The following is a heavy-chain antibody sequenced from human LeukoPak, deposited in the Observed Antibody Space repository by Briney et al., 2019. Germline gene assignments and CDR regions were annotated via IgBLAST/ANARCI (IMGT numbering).Heavy chain of an antibody. D-gene: IGHD3-22*01. J-gene: IGHJ4*02. CDR3: ARLRREDSSGYPYYFDY. V-gene: IGHV4-39*01. CDR1: GGSISSSSYY. CDR2: IYYSGST. Sequence: SETLSLTCTVSGGSISSSSYYWSWIRQPPGKGLEWIGSIYYSGSTYYNPSLKSRVTISVDTSKNQFSLKLSSVTAADTAVYYCARLRREDSSGYPYYFDYWGQGTLVTVSS.